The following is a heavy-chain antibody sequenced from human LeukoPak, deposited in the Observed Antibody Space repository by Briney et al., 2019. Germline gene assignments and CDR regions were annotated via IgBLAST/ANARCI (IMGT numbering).Heavy chain of an antibody. D-gene: IGHD3-22*01. V-gene: IGHV1-69*05. Sequence: SVKVSCKASGGTFSSYAISWVRQAPGQGLEWMGGIIPIFGTANYAQKFQGRVTMTRNTSISTAYMELSSLRSEDTAVYYCARPDSSGYTFDYWGQGTLVTVSS. J-gene: IGHJ4*02. CDR2: IIPIFGTA. CDR3: ARPDSSGYTFDY. CDR1: GGTFSSYA.